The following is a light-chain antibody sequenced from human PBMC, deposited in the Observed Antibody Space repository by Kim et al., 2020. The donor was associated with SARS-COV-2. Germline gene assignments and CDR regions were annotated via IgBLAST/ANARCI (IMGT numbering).Light chain of an antibody. CDR2: YDS. CDR3: QEWGSRSYHVV. Sequence: SYELTQPPSVSVAPGKTARIICGGNNFGSKSVHWYQQKPGQAPVLVIYYDSDRPSGIPERFPGSNSGNTPTLTISRDEAGEEADYYCQEWGSRSYHVVFG. J-gene: IGLJ2*01. V-gene: IGLV3-21*04. CDR1: NFGSKS.